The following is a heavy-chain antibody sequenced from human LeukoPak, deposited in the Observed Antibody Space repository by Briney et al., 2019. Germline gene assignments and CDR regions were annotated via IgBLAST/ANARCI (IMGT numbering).Heavy chain of an antibody. D-gene: IGHD3-10*01. CDR1: GFTFSSYG. CDR3: ARDLGNYYGSGSYPPDY. CDR2: IWYDGSNK. V-gene: IGHV3-33*01. Sequence: GSLRLSCAASGFTFSSYGMHWVRPAPGKGLEWVAVIWYDGSNKYYADSVKGRFTISRDNSKNTLYLQMNSLRAEDTAVYYCARDLGNYYGSGSYPPDYWGQGTLVTVSS. J-gene: IGHJ4*02.